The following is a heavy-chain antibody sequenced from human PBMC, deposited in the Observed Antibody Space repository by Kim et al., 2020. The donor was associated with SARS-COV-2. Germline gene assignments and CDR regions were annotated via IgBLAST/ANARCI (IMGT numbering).Heavy chain of an antibody. V-gene: IGHV3-30*18. CDR1: GFTFSSYG. Sequence: GGSLRLSCAASGFTFSSYGMHWVRQAPGKGLEWVAVISYDGSNKYYADSVKGRFTISRDNSKNTLYLQMNSLRAEDTAVYYCAKDQSSSWYPQGYYYGMDGWGQGTTVTVSS. CDR2: ISYDGSNK. CDR3: AKDQSSSWYPQGYYYGMDG. J-gene: IGHJ6*02. D-gene: IGHD6-13*01.